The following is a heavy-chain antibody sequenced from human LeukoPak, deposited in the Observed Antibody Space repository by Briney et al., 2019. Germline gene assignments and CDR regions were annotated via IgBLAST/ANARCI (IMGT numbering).Heavy chain of an antibody. CDR3: AREDYYDSSGALVEVGAFDI. Sequence: ASVKVSCKASGYTFTSYGISWVRQAPGQGLEWMGWISTYNGNTNYAQKLQGRVTMTTHTSTTTAYMELRSLRSDDTAVYYCAREDYYDSSGALVEVGAFDIWGQGTMVTVSS. J-gene: IGHJ3*02. V-gene: IGHV1-18*01. D-gene: IGHD3-22*01. CDR2: ISTYNGNT. CDR1: GYTFTSYG.